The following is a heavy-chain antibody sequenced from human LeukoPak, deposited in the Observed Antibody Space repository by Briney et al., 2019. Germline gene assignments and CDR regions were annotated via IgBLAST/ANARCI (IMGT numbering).Heavy chain of an antibody. J-gene: IGHJ5*02. D-gene: IGHD6-13*01. V-gene: IGHV1-69*13. CDR2: IIPIFDTA. Sequence: SVKVSCKASGGTFSSYAISWVRQAPGQGLEWMGGIIPIFDTANYAQKFQGRVTITADESTSTAYMELSSLRSEDTAVYYCAREWEQLATGWFDPWGQGTLVTVSS. CDR1: GGTFSSYA. CDR3: AREWEQLATGWFDP.